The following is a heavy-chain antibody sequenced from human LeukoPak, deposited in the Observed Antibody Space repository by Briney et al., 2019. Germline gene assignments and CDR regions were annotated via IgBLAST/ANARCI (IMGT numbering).Heavy chain of an antibody. CDR1: GGTFSSYA. CDR3: ATVWTGGSSRSCYYGMDV. D-gene: IGHD3/OR15-3a*01. Sequence: ASVKVSCKASGGTFSSYAISWVRQAPGKGLEWMGGFDPEDGETIYAQKFQGRVTMTEDASTDTAYMELSSLRSEDTAVYYCATVWTGGSSRSCYYGMDVWGQGTTVTVSS. V-gene: IGHV1-24*01. J-gene: IGHJ6*02. CDR2: FDPEDGET.